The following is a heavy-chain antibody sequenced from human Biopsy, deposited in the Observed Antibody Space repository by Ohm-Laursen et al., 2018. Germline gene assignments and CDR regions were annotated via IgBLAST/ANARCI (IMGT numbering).Heavy chain of an antibody. Sequence: SLRLSCAASGFIFSTYTMNWVRQAPGEGLEWVSSISSRSSDIYYADSVKGRFTISRDNAKNSLYLQMNSLRAEDTAVYYCARDNPGTDYYYGMDVWGQGTTVTVSS. CDR2: ISSRSSDI. D-gene: IGHD1-14*01. J-gene: IGHJ6*02. CDR3: ARDNPGTDYYYGMDV. CDR1: GFIFSTYT. V-gene: IGHV3-21*01.